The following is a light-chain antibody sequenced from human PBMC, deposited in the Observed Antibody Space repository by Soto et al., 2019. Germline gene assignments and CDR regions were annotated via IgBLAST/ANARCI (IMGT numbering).Light chain of an antibody. Sequence: QSVLSQPLSASGTPGQTVTISCSGGTSNIGGYHVHWYRQFPGTAPQLLIFTQNQRPSGVPERFSGSKSGTSASLAITGLQAEDEADYYCQAYDYILTASVFGGGTKLTVL. CDR2: TQN. J-gene: IGLJ3*02. CDR3: QAYDYILTASV. V-gene: IGLV1-44*01. CDR1: TSNIGGYH.